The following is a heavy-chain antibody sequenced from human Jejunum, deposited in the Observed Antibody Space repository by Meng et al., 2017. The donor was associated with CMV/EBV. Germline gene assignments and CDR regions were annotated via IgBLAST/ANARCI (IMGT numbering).Heavy chain of an antibody. CDR2: INHSGSA. Sequence: DGGSISGYNGSWIRQSPGQVVERIGKINHSGSASYNPSLRRRVTISEDTSKNQFYLRLTSVTAADTAIYYCARKYCGSSNCYPFDYWGQGELVTVSS. D-gene: IGHD2-2*01. J-gene: IGHJ4*02. V-gene: IGHV4-34*01. CDR1: GGSISGYN. CDR3: ARKYCGSSNCYPFDY.